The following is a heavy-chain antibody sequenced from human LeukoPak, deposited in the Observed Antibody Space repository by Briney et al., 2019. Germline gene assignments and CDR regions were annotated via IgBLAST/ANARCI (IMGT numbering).Heavy chain of an antibody. J-gene: IGHJ6*02. D-gene: IGHD1-14*01. V-gene: IGHV3-30-3*01. Sequence: GVSLRLSCAASGFSFSSYAMHWVRQAPGKGLEWVAVISYDGSNKYNADSVKGRFSISRDNSKNTLYLQMNSLRAEDTAVYYCARAVLGKNYYGMDVWGQGTTVTVSS. CDR1: GFSFSSYA. CDR2: ISYDGSNK. CDR3: ARAVLGKNYYGMDV.